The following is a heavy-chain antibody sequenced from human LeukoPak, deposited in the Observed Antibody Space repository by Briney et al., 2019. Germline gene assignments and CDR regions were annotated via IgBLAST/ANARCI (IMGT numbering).Heavy chain of an antibody. D-gene: IGHD2-2*02. CDR2: INWNGGST. CDR1: GFTFDDYG. CDR3: ARGYCSSTSCYTWFHDAFDI. Sequence: GGSLRLSCAASGFTFDDYGMSWVRQAPGKGLEWVSGINWNGGSTGYADSEKGRFTISRDNAKNSLYLQMNSLRAEDTALYYCARGYCSSTSCYTWFHDAFDIWGQGTMVTFSS. J-gene: IGHJ3*02. V-gene: IGHV3-20*04.